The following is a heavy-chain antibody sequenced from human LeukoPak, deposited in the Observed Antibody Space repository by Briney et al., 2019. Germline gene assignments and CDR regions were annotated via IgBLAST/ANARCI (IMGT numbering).Heavy chain of an antibody. D-gene: IGHD4-17*01. J-gene: IGHJ4*02. CDR3: ATTDY. V-gene: IGHV3-30*02. Sequence: PGGTLRLSCAASGFTFTSYGMHWVRQAPGKGLDWVAFIRSDGTNKYYADSVKGRFTISRDNSKNTLYLQMNSLTTEDTAVYYCATTDYWGQGTLVTVSS. CDR1: GFTFTSYG. CDR2: IRSDGTNK.